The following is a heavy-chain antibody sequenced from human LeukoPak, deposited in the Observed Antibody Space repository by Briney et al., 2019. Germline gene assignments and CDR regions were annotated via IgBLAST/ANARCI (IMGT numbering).Heavy chain of an antibody. CDR3: ARGYYDSSGKTAAYYFDY. Sequence: GASVKVSCKASGYTFTGYYMHWVRQATGQGLEWMGWMNPNSGNTGYAQKFQGRVTMTRNTSISTAYMELSSLRSEDTAVYYCARGYYDSSGKTAAYYFDYWGQGTLVTVSS. CDR2: MNPNSGNT. J-gene: IGHJ4*02. CDR1: GYTFTGYY. V-gene: IGHV1-8*02. D-gene: IGHD3-22*01.